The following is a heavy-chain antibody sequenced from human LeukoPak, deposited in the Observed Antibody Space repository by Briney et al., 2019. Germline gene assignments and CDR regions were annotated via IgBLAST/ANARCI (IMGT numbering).Heavy chain of an antibody. Sequence: GESLKISCKGSGYSFTSYWIGWVRQMPGKGLEWMGIIYPGDSDTRYSPSFQGQVTISADKSISTAYLQWSSLKASGTAMYYCARGRITMVRGVIKVVNWFDPWGQGTLVTVSS. CDR1: GYSFTSYW. D-gene: IGHD3-10*01. CDR3: ARGRITMVRGVIKVVNWFDP. CDR2: IYPGDSDT. J-gene: IGHJ5*02. V-gene: IGHV5-51*01.